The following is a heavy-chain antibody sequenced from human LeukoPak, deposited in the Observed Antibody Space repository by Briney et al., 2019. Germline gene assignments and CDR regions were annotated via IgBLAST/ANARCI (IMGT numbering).Heavy chain of an antibody. Sequence: SETLSLTCTVSGVSISSTIYYWGWIRQPPGKGLEWIGSIYYSGSTYYNPSLKSRVTISIDTSKNQFSLHLSSVTAADTAVYYCARVYPGDFWGQGILVTVSS. D-gene: IGHD1-1*01. CDR2: IYYSGST. CDR1: GVSISSTIYY. CDR3: ARVYPGDF. J-gene: IGHJ4*02. V-gene: IGHV4-39*07.